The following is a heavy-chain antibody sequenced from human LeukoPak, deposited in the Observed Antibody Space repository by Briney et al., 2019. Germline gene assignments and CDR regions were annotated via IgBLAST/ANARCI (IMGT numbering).Heavy chain of an antibody. D-gene: IGHD2-15*01. V-gene: IGHV4-39*07. Sequence: SETLSLTCTVSGGSISSYYWGWIRQPPGKGLEWIGSIYYSGSTYYNPSLKSRVTISVDTSKSQFSLKLSSVTAADTAVYYCASPTGSGPFDPWGQGTLVTVSS. CDR2: IYYSGST. CDR1: GGSISSYY. CDR3: ASPTGSGPFDP. J-gene: IGHJ5*02.